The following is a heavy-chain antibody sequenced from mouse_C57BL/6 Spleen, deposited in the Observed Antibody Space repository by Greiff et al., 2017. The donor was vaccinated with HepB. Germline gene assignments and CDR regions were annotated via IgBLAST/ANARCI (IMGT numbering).Heavy chain of an antibody. CDR3: ASLYDGSVAY. CDR1: GYTFTSYT. D-gene: IGHD2-3*01. CDR2: INPSSGYT. Sequence: VQLQRSGAELARPGASVKMSCKASGYTFTSYTMHWVKQKPGQGLEWIGYINPSSGYTKYNQKFKDKATLTADKSSSTAYMQLSSLTSEDSAVYYCASLYDGSVAYWGQGTLVTVSA. J-gene: IGHJ3*01. V-gene: IGHV1-4*01.